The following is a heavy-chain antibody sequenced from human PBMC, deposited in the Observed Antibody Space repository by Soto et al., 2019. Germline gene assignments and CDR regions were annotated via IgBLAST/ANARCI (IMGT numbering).Heavy chain of an antibody. CDR2: IRSSSSAM. D-gene: IGHD3-22*01. J-gene: IGHJ4*02. Sequence: GGSLRLSCAVSGFTFSSYSMNWVRQAPGKGLEWVSYIRSSSSAMYYADSVRGRFTISRDNPKNSLYLQMNSSVTAADTAVYYCARAYPYYYDSSGLNIDYWGQGTLVTVSS. CDR3: ARAYPYYYDSSGLNIDY. CDR1: GFTFSSYS. V-gene: IGHV3-48*01.